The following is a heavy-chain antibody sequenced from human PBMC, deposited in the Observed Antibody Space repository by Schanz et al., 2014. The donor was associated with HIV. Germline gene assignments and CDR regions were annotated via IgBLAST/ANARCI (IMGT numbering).Heavy chain of an antibody. V-gene: IGHV3-30*03. CDR3: ARDYHWNWFDP. Sequence: QVQLVESGGGVVQPGRSLRLSCAGSGFSFDTFGIHWVRQAPGKGLEWLAVISYDGRNKKFANSVKGRFTISRDNSKKKGYLQDKSLRPEDTAVYYCARDYHWNWFDPWGQGTLVTVSS. CDR1: GFSFDTFG. D-gene: IGHD1-20*01. J-gene: IGHJ5*02. CDR2: ISYDGRNK.